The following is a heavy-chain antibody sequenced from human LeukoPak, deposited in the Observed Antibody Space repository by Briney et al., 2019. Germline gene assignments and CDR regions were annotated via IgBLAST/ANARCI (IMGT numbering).Heavy chain of an antibody. CDR1: GFTFDDYA. V-gene: IGHV3-9*01. Sequence: GRSLRLSCAASGFTFDDYAMHWVRQAPGKGLEWVSGTSWNSGSIGYADSVKGRFTISRDNAKNSLYLQMNSLRAEDTALYYCAKVALGLTEYYYGMDVWGQGTTVTVSS. CDR3: AKVALGLTEYYYGMDV. J-gene: IGHJ6*02. D-gene: IGHD2-15*01. CDR2: TSWNSGSI.